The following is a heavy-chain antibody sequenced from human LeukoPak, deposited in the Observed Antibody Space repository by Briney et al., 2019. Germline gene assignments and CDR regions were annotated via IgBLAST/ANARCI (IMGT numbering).Heavy chain of an antibody. CDR1: GGSISSYY. CDR3: ARGQKYIYGYTVTELGSRYFDY. D-gene: IGHD5-18*01. Sequence: SETLSLTCTVSGGSISSYYWSWIRQPPGKGLEWIGYMYYSGSANYNPSLESRVTMSLDTSKNQFSLKLSSVTAADTAVYYCARGQKYIYGYTVTELGSRYFDYWGQGTLVTVSS. V-gene: IGHV4-59*01. J-gene: IGHJ4*02. CDR2: MYYSGSA.